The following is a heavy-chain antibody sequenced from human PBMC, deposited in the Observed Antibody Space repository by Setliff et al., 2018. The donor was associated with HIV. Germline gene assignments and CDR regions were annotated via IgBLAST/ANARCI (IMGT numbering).Heavy chain of an antibody. J-gene: IGHJ5*02. Sequence: GASVKVSCKASGYSFINYGISWVRQAPGQGLEWMGWISAYNGNTDYAPRFLGRVTMTTDTFTSTAYMELRSLTSDDTAVYYCARARLQGIVTAVGPRDNCLDPWGQGTRVTVS. D-gene: IGHD1-26*01. CDR3: ARARLQGIVTAVGPRDNCLDP. CDR1: GYSFINYG. CDR2: ISAYNGNT. V-gene: IGHV1-18*01.